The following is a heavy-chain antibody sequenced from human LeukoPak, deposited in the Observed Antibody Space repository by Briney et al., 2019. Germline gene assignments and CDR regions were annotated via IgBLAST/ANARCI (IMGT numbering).Heavy chain of an antibody. CDR2: INWNGGNT. CDR3: ARDRGWLQYIDY. V-gene: IGHV3-20*04. J-gene: IGHJ4*02. D-gene: IGHD5-24*01. CDR1: GFTFGDYG. Sequence: GGSLRLSCAASGFTFGDYGMSWVRQAPGKGLEWVSSINWNGGNTAYADSVKGRFTISRDTAKDSLYLQLNSLRAEDTALYYCARDRGWLQYIDYWGQGALVTVSS.